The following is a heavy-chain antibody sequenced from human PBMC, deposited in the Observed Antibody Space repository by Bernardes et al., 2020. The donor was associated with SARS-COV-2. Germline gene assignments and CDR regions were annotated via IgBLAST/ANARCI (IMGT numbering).Heavy chain of an antibody. D-gene: IGHD3-9*01. CDR2: ISGSGGST. CDR3: AKGVLRYFDWLLLADY. V-gene: IGHV3-23*01. CDR1: GFTFSSYA. Sequence: GGSLKLSCAASGFTFSSYAMSWVRQAPGKGLEWVSAISGSGGSTYYADSVKGRFTISRDNSKNTLYLQMNSLRAEDTAVYYCAKGVLRYFDWLLLADYWGQGTLVTVSS. J-gene: IGHJ4*02.